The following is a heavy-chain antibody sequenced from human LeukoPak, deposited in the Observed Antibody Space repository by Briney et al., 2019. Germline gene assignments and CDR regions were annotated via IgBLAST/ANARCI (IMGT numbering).Heavy chain of an antibody. V-gene: IGHV1-46*01. J-gene: IGHJ4*02. CDR3: ARELRSVETPRYNYFDY. D-gene: IGHD4-23*01. Sequence: ASVKVSCKASGYTFTDYYIHWVRQAPGQGLEWVGIINPSFGSTTYAQSSQGRVAMTRDTSTSTVYMELSSLRSEDTAVYYCARELRSVETPRYNYFDYWGQGTLVTVSS. CDR2: INPSFGST. CDR1: GYTFTDYY.